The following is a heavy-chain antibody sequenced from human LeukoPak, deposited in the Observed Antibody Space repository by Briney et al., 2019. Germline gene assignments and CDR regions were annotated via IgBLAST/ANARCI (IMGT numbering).Heavy chain of an antibody. CDR2: ISGGGLYT. V-gene: IGHV3-23*01. Sequence: PGGSLRLSRAASGFTFSSYAMSWVRQAPGKGLEWVSVISGGGLYTFYTDSVKGRFTISRDSSKNTLYLQMNSLRAEDTALYYCAKHGYCSGISCFFDFWGQGTLVTVSS. J-gene: IGHJ4*02. CDR1: GFTFSSYA. D-gene: IGHD2-2*03. CDR3: AKHGYCSGISCFFDF.